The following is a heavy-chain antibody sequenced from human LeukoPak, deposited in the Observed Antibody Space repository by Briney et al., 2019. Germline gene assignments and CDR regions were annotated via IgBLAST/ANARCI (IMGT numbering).Heavy chain of an antibody. CDR1: GGSISSGDYY. CDR3: AREGDTVGANYGMDV. Sequence: SETLSFTCTVSGGSISSGDYYWSWIRQPPGKGLEWIGYIYYSGSTYYNPSLKSRVTISVDTSKNQFSLKLSSVTAADTAVYYCAREGDTVGANYGMDVWGKGTTVTVSS. D-gene: IGHD1-26*01. V-gene: IGHV4-30-4*01. CDR2: IYYSGST. J-gene: IGHJ6*04.